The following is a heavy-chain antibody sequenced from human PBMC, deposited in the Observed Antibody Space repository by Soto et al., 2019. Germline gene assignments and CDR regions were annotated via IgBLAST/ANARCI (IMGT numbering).Heavy chain of an antibody. D-gene: IGHD2-2*01. J-gene: IGHJ6*03. CDR2: IIPILGIA. Sequence: QVQLVQSGAEVKKPGSSVKVSCKASGGTFSSYTISWVRQAPGQGLGWMGRIIPILGIANYAQKFQGRVTITADKSTSTAYMELSSLRSEDTAVYYCASGYCSSTSCYVGDYMDVWGKGTTVTVSS. CDR3: ASGYCSSTSCYVGDYMDV. CDR1: GGTFSSYT. V-gene: IGHV1-69*02.